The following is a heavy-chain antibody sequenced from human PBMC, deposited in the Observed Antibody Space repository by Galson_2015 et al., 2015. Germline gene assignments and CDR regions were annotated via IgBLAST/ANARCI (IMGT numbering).Heavy chain of an antibody. CDR3: AKDLNGGHIVVVTAADY. J-gene: IGHJ4*02. CDR2: IKQDGSEK. V-gene: IGHV3-7*03. D-gene: IGHD2-21*02. Sequence: SLRLSCAASGFTFSSYWMSWVRQAPGKGLEWVANIKQDGSEKYYVDSVKGRFTISRDNAKNSLYLQMNSLRAEDTAVYYCAKDLNGGHIVVVTAADYWGQGTLVTVSS. CDR1: GFTFSSYW.